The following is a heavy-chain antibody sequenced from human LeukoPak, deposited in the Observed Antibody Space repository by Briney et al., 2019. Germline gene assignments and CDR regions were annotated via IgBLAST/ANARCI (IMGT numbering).Heavy chain of an antibody. D-gene: IGHD4-17*01. CDR2: ISGYNGNT. V-gene: IGHV1-18*01. CDR1: GYTFTSYG. CDR3: AGHWTTDGWFDP. Sequence: ASVKVSCKASGYTFTSYGISWVRQAPGQGLEWMGWISGYNGNTDYAQKFQGRVTITADKSTSTAYMELSSLRSEDTAVYYCAGHWTTDGWFDPWGQGTLVTVSS. J-gene: IGHJ5*02.